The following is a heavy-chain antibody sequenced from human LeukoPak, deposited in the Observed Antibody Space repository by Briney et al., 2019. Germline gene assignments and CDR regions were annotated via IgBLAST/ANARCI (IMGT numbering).Heavy chain of an antibody. CDR3: ARAYSNYGYYYYMDV. Sequence: SETLSLTCTVSGGSISSYYWSWIRQPPGKGLEWIGYIYYSGSTNYNPPLKSRVTISVDTSKNQFSLKLSSVTAADTAVYYCARAYSNYGYYYYMDVWGKGTTVTVSS. CDR2: IYYSGST. CDR1: GGSISSYY. D-gene: IGHD4-11*01. V-gene: IGHV4-59*01. J-gene: IGHJ6*03.